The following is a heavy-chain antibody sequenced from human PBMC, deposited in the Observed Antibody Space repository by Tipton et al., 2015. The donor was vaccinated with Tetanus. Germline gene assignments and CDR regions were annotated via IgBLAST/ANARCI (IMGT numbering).Heavy chain of an antibody. Sequence: TLSLTCTVSGGSISTYYWSWIRQPPGKGLECIGYIYYSGNTNYNPSLKSRVTISVDTSKNQFSLRLRSVAAADTAVYYCARGGRDAYNNPLGAFDVWGRGTTVTVSS. CDR3: ARGGRDAYNNPLGAFDV. CDR2: IYYSGNT. J-gene: IGHJ3*01. D-gene: IGHD5-24*01. V-gene: IGHV4-59*12. CDR1: GGSISTYY.